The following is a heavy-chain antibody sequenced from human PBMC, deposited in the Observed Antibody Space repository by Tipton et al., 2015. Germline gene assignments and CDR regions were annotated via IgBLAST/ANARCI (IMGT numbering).Heavy chain of an antibody. CDR2: IIPVLKDM. CDR3: AGTDDFDNLRSSYFET. D-gene: IGHD3-9*01. CDR1: GGSLRNYA. V-gene: IGHV1-69*01. Sequence: QLVQSGPEVKKPGSSVNVSCKAYGGSLRNYAFTWVRQAPGQGLECMGGIIPVLKDMTYAQSFQDRLTITADESTNTVFMYLSRLTSKDTALYFCAGTDDFDNLRSSYFETWGQGTLVTVSS. J-gene: IGHJ4*02.